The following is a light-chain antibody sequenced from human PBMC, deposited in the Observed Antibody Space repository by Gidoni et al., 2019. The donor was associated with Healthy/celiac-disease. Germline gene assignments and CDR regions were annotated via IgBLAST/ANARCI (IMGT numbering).Light chain of an antibody. CDR3: LLSYSGARLYV. J-gene: IGLJ1*01. CDR1: TGAVTSGHY. V-gene: IGLV7-46*01. Sequence: QPVVTQAPSLTVSPGGTVTLPCGSSTGAVTSGHYPYWFQQKPGQAPRTLIYDTSNKHSWTPARFSGSLLGGKAALTLSGAQPEDEAEYYCLLSYSGARLYVFGTGTKVTVL. CDR2: DTS.